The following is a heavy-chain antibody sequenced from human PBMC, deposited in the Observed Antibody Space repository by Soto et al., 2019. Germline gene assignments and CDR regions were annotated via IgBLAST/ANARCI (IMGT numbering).Heavy chain of an antibody. D-gene: IGHD3-22*01. CDR1: GGSFSGYY. CDR2: INHSGST. J-gene: IGHJ4*02. V-gene: IGHV4-34*01. Sequence: PSETLSLTCAVYGGSFSGYYWSWIRQPPGKGLEWIGEINHSGSTNYNPSLKSRVTISVDTSKNQFSLKLSSVTAADTAVYYCARVDYYDSSGYPAGFDYWGQGTLVTVSS. CDR3: ARVDYYDSSGYPAGFDY.